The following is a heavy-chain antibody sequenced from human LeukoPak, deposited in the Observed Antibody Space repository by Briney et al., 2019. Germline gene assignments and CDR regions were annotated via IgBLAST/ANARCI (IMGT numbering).Heavy chain of an antibody. D-gene: IGHD2-2*01. J-gene: IGHJ6*03. CDR2: IYYSGST. V-gene: IGHV4-59*01. Sequence: SETLSLTCTVAGGSISSYYWSWIRQPPGKGLEWIGYIYYSGSTNYNPSLKSRVTISVDTSKNQFSLKLSSVTAADTAVYYCARANDCSSTSSYYYYMDVWGKGTTVTVSS. CDR3: ARANDCSSTSSYYYYMDV. CDR1: GGSISSYY.